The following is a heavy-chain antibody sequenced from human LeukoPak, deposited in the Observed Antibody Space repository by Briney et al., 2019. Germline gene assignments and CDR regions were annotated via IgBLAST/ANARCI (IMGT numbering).Heavy chain of an antibody. CDR1: GGSISSFY. CDR3: ARDVVAALGSFDY. Sequence: SETLSLTCSVSGGSISSFYWSWIRQPAGKGLEWIGHIYTSGSTNDNPSLKSRVTMSVDTSKNQFSLKLSSVTAAGTAVYYCARDVVAALGSFDYWGRGTLVTVSS. CDR2: IYTSGST. V-gene: IGHV4-4*07. D-gene: IGHD2-2*01. J-gene: IGHJ4*02.